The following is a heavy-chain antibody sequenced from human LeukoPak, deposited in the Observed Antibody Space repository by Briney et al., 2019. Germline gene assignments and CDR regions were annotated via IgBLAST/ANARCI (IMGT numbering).Heavy chain of an antibody. D-gene: IGHD6-19*01. J-gene: IGHJ4*02. V-gene: IGHV5-51*01. CDR3: ARLIPMGAVAGEFDY. Sequence: GESLKISCKGSGYSFTSYWIGWVRQMPGKGLEWMGIIYPGDSDTRYSPSFQGQVTISADKSISTAYLQWSSLKASDTAMYYCARLIPMGAVAGEFDYWGQGTLVIVSS. CDR2: IYPGDSDT. CDR1: GYSFTSYW.